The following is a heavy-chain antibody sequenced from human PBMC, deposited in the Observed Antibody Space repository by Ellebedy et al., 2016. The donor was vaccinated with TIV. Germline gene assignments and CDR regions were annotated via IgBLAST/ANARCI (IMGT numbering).Heavy chain of an antibody. CDR1: GGSISTYY. J-gene: IGHJ4*02. CDR3: ARGGGYSSGWSY. V-gene: IGHV4-59*01. D-gene: IGHD6-19*01. Sequence: MPSETLSLTCTVSGGSISTYYWSWIRQPPGKGLEWIGYIYYSGSTNYNPSLKSRVTISVDTSKNQFSLNLSSVTAADTAVYYCARGGGYSSGWSYWGQGALVTVSS. CDR2: IYYSGST.